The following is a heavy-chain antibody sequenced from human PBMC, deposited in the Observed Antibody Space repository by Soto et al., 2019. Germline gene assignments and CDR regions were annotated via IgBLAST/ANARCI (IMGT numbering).Heavy chain of an antibody. Sequence: PGGSLRLSCAASGFTFSTYGMHWVRQAPGKGLEWVAVIWYDGSNKYYADTVKGRITISRDNSKNTLYLQMNSLRAEDTAVYYCARDQGRGYSYGFDYWGQGTLVTVSS. V-gene: IGHV3-33*01. CDR2: IWYDGSNK. CDR1: GFTFSTYG. J-gene: IGHJ4*02. CDR3: ARDQGRGYSYGFDY. D-gene: IGHD5-18*01.